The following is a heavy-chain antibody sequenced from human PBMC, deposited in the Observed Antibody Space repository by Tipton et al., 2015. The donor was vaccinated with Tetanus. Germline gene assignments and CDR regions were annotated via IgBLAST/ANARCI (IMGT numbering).Heavy chain of an antibody. Sequence: TLSLTCTVSGDSFSNGDYYWSWNRQPPGKGLESIGYIYYSGSTYYNPSLKSRVTISVDTSKNQFSLKLTSVTAADTAVYYCARGEAYGVYPAMFFFDNSGHGTLFTVSS. CDR1: GDSFSNGDYY. CDR3: ARGEAYGVYPAMFFFDN. J-gene: IGHJ4*01. D-gene: IGHD4-17*01. CDR2: IYYSGST. V-gene: IGHV4-30-4*01.